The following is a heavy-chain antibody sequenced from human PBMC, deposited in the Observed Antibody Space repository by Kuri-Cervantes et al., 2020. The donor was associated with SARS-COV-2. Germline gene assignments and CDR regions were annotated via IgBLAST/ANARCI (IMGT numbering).Heavy chain of an antibody. V-gene: IGHV4-59*01. CDR1: GASINNYY. D-gene: IGHD1-26*01. CDR3: ARVGAVGTDYYFDQ. J-gene: IGHJ4*02. CDR2: IHHSGSS. Sequence: SETLSLTCTVLGASINNYYWSWIRQPPGKGLEWIAYIHHSGSSNYNSSLKSRVTMSVDTSKSQLSLKLNSVTAADTAVYYCARVGAVGTDYYFDQWGQGTLVTVSS.